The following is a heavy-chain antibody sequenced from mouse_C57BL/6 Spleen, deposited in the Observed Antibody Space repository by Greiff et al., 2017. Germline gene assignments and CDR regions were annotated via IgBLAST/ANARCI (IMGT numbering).Heavy chain of an antibody. Sequence: EVQLQQSGPGLVKPSQSLSLTCSVTGYSITSGYYWNWIRQFPGNKLEWMGYISYDGSNNYNPSLKNRISITRDTSKNQFFLKLNSVTTEDTATYYCARGGSLTAYYFDYWGQGTTRTVSS. D-gene: IGHD4-1*01. CDR2: ISYDGSN. J-gene: IGHJ2*01. CDR3: ARGGSLTAYYFDY. V-gene: IGHV3-6*01. CDR1: GYSITSGYY.